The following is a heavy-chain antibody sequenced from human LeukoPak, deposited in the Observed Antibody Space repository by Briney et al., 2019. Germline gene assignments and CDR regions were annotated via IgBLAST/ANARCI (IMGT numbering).Heavy chain of an antibody. Sequence: SVKVSCKASGGTFSSYAISWVRQAPGQGLEWMGGIIPLYGTTDYAQQFQGRVTITADESTSTGYLELSSLRSEDTAVYYCAKGSNFYASGSHFDVWGQGTLVTVSS. D-gene: IGHD3-10*01. V-gene: IGHV1-69*13. CDR2: IIPLYGTT. CDR3: AKGSNFYASGSHFDV. J-gene: IGHJ4*02. CDR1: GGTFSSYA.